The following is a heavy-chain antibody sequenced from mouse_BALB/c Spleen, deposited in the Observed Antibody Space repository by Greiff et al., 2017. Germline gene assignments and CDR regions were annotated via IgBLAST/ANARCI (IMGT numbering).Heavy chain of an antibody. V-gene: IGHV5-17*02. D-gene: IGHD2-4*01. CDR3: ARGMITYAMDY. J-gene: IGHJ4*01. Sequence: EVKVVESGGGLVQPGGSRKLSCAASGFTFSSFGMHWVRQAPEKGLEWVAYISSGSSTIYYADTVKGRFTISRDNPKNTLFLQMTSLRSEDTAMYYCARGMITYAMDYWGQGTSVTVSS. CDR2: ISSGSSTI. CDR1: GFTFSSFG.